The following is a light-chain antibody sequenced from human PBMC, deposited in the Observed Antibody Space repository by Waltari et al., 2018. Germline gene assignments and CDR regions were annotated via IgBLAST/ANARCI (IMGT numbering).Light chain of an antibody. CDR3: AAWDASLSSWL. CDR2: YDD. J-gene: IGLJ3*02. V-gene: IGLV1-36*01. Sequence: QSVLTQPPSVSGAPRQRVTISCPGSSSNIGHNSVNWYQQLPGKPPKLLIYYDDLLSSGVSDRFSGSKSGTSASLAIAGLQSEDEAHYYCAAWDASLSSWLFGGGTKLTVL. CDR1: SSNIGHNS.